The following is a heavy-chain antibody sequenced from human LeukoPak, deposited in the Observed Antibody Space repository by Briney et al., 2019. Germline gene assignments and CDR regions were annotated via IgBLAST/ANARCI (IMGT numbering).Heavy chain of an antibody. D-gene: IGHD6-13*01. V-gene: IGHV4-59*08. CDR2: INYSGTT. Sequence: SETLSLTCSVSGGSFGSYYWSWFRQPPGKGGEWIGYINYSGTTNYNPSLKSRVSISVDTSKNQFSLKLSSVTAADTAVYYCARPRSSSWTPYDYWGQGTLVTVSS. J-gene: IGHJ4*02. CDR3: ARPRSSSWTPYDY. CDR1: GGSFGSYY.